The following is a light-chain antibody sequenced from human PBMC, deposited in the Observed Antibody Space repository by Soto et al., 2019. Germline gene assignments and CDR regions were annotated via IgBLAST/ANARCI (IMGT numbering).Light chain of an antibody. Sequence: DIVLTQSPATLSLSPGERATLYCGASQRVSGGFLAWYQQKPGLAPRLILYDTSFRATGIPDRFSGSGSGTEFTLTISSLEPEDFAVYYCQQRSNWPTFGQGTRLEIK. J-gene: IGKJ5*01. CDR2: DTS. CDR3: QQRSNWPT. V-gene: IGKV3D-20*02. CDR1: QRVSGGF.